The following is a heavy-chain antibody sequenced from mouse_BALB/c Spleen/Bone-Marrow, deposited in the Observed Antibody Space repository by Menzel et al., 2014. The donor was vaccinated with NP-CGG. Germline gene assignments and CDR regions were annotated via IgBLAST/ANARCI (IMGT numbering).Heavy chain of an antibody. J-gene: IGHJ3*01. V-gene: IGHV2-9*02. CDR2: IWAGGST. Sequence: QVHVKQSGPGLVAPSQSLSITCTVSGFSLTSYGVHWVRQPPGKGLEWLGVIWAGGSTNYNSALMSRLSISKDNSKSQVFLKMNSLQTDDTAMYYCARVWSEGFAYWGQGTLVTVSA. CDR1: GFSLTSYG. D-gene: IGHD1-1*02. CDR3: ARVWSEGFAY.